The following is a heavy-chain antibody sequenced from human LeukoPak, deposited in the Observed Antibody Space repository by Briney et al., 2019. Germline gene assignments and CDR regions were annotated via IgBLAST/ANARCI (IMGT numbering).Heavy chain of an antibody. V-gene: IGHV3-15*01. CDR3: TTDLSELDDSGYYAKYFHH. CDR2: IKSKTDGGTI. CDR1: GFTFSKVW. Sequence: GGSLRLSCAASGFTFSKVWMSWVRQAPGKGLKWVGRIKSKTDGGTIDYAAPVKGRFTISRDDSKDTLFLQMNSLKTEDTAVYYCTTDLSELDDSGYYAKYFHHWGQGTLVSVSS. J-gene: IGHJ1*01. D-gene: IGHD3-22*01.